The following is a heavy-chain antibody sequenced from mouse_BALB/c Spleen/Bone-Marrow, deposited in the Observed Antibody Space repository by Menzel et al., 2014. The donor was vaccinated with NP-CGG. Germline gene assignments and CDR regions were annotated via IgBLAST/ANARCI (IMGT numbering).Heavy chain of an antibody. J-gene: IGHJ4*01. CDR2: ISDGGSYT. CDR1: GFTFSDYY. V-gene: IGHV5-4*02. CDR3: ARDALYRYDGGYAMDY. Sequence: VQLKESGGGLVKPGGSLKLSCAASGFTFSDYYMYWVRQTPEKRLEWVATISDGGSYTYYPDSVKGRFTISRDNAKNNLYLQMSSLKSEDTAMYYCARDALYRYDGGYAMDYWGQGTSVTVSS. D-gene: IGHD2-14*01.